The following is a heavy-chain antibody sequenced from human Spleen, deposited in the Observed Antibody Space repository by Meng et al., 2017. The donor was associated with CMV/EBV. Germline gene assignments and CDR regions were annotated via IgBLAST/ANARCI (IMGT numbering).Heavy chain of an antibody. CDR1: GFTFSNAW. CDR3: AKDTSITPRYYYAIDV. V-gene: IGHV3-11*01. J-gene: IGHJ6*02. D-gene: IGHD1-14*01. CDR2: ISSSGYTM. Sequence: GGSLRLSCAASGFTFSNAWMSWVRQAPGKGLEWVSYISSSGYTMYYSDSVRGRFTISRDNAKNSLYLQMKSLRAEDTAVYYCAKDTSITPRYYYAIDVWGQGTTVTVSS.